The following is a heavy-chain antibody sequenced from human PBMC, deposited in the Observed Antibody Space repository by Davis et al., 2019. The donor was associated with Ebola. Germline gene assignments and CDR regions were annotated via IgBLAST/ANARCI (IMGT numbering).Heavy chain of an antibody. CDR2: ISSDRYYI. CDR1: GFSFSSYS. J-gene: IGHJ4*02. D-gene: IGHD5-12*01. V-gene: IGHV3-21*04. Sequence: GGSLRLSCAASGFSFSSYSMNWVRQAPGKGLEWVSSISSDRYYIYYADSLKGRFTISRDNAKNSLYLQMDSLRAEDTAVYYCARDPGSSRGYSGYDSDHWGQGTLVTVSS. CDR3: ARDPGSSRGYSGYDSDH.